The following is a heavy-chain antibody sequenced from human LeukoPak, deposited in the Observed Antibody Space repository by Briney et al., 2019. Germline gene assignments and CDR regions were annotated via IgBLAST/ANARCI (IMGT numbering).Heavy chain of an antibody. Sequence: GGSLRLSCAASGFTFSSYAMSWVRQAPGKGLEWVSAISGSGGSTYYADSVKGRFTISRDNSKNTLYLQMNSLRAEDTAVYYCARVTDSSGYYNPPPDYWGQGTLVTVSS. CDR1: GFTFSSYA. J-gene: IGHJ4*02. CDR2: ISGSGGST. V-gene: IGHV3-23*01. D-gene: IGHD3-22*01. CDR3: ARVTDSSGYYNPPPDY.